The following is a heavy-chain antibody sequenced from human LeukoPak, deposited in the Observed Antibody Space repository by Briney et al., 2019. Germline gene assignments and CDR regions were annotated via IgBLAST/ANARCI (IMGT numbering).Heavy chain of an antibody. CDR1: GFTFSDYY. CDR2: ISSGGSPI. D-gene: IGHD2-2*02. J-gene: IGHJ3*02. CDR3: VRAVPAAILGAFDI. Sequence: GGSLRLSCAASGFTFSDYYMSWIRQAPGKGLEWVSYISSGGSPIYYADSVKGRFTISRDNAKNSLYLQMNSLRAEDTAVYYCVRAVPAAILGAFDIWGQGTMVTVSS. V-gene: IGHV3-11*04.